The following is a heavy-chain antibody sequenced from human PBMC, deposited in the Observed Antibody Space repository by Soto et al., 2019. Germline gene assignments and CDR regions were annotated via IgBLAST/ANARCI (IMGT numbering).Heavy chain of an antibody. J-gene: IGHJ6*02. V-gene: IGHV1-69*01. CDR1: GGTFDNFI. CDR3: ARNGTYSSSLSQYSGMDV. D-gene: IGHD1-26*01. Sequence: QVQLVQSGAEVKEPGSSVRVSCKASGGTFDNFIMNWVRQTPGQGLEWMGGIVPMLGTPTYAEKFKGRVTISATGSTSTMYMEVTSLRSEDTAIYYCARNGTYSSSLSQYSGMDVCGQGTTATVS. CDR2: IVPMLGTP.